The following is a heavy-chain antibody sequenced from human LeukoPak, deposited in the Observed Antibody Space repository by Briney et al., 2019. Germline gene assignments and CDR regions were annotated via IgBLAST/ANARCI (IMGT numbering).Heavy chain of an antibody. J-gene: IGHJ6*02. CDR2: ISYDGSNK. CDR1: GFTFSSYA. CDR3: ARDREPDGMDV. Sequence: PGGSLRLSCAASGFTFSSYAMHWVRQAPGKGLEWVAVISYDGSNKYYADSVKGRFTISRDNSKNTLYLQMNSLRAEDTAVYYCARDREPDGMDVWGQGTTVTVSS. V-gene: IGHV3-30-3*01.